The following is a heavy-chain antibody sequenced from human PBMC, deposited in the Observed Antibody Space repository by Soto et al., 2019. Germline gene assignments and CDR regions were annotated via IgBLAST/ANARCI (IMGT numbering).Heavy chain of an antibody. CDR1: GFSLSTSGMC. CDR2: IDWDDDK. D-gene: IGHD6-19*01. Sequence: SGPTLVNPTQTLTLTCTFSGFSLSTSGMCVSWIRQPPGKALEWLARIDWDDDKYYSTSLKTRLTISKDTSKNQVVLTMTNMDPVDTATYYCARITEQWTEEGYYYGMDVWGQGTTVTVSS. J-gene: IGHJ6*02. CDR3: ARITEQWTEEGYYYGMDV. V-gene: IGHV2-70*11.